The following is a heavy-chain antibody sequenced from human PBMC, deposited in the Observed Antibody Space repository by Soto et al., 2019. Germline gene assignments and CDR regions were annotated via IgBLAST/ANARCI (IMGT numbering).Heavy chain of an antibody. D-gene: IGHD3-16*01. V-gene: IGHV3-30-3*01. Sequence: QVQMVESGGGVVQPGRALRLSCAASGFTFSRYSMHWVRQTPGKGLEWVAVISHDGNTAHYADSVKGRFTISRDNSKNTLFLQMNSLRDEDAAIYYCARDPGCSYTFGWEGYDVWGQGTKVIVSA. CDR2: ISHDGNTA. CDR3: ARDPGCSYTFGWEGYDV. CDR1: GFTFSRYS. J-gene: IGHJ3*01.